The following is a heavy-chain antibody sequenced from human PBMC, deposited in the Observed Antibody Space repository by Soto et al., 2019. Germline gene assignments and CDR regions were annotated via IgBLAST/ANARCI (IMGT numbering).Heavy chain of an antibody. J-gene: IGHJ5*01. D-gene: IGHD7-27*01. CDR1: GDSISTLDYF. CDR2: IYKSATT. CDR3: ARGRYCLTGRCFPNWFDS. V-gene: IGHV4-30-4*01. Sequence: SETLPLTCSVSGDSISTLDYFWAWIRQPLGQALEYIGYIYKSATTYYNPSFESRVAISVDTSKSQFSLNVTSVTAADTAVYFCARGRYCLTGRCFPNWFDSWGQGALVTVSS.